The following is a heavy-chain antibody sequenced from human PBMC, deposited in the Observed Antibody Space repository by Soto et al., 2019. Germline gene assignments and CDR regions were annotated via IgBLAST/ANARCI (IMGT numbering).Heavy chain of an antibody. J-gene: IGHJ3*02. CDR3: ARKYIVGATADAFDI. V-gene: IGHV1-69*02. CDR2: IIPILGIA. Sequence: SVKVSCKASGGTFSSYTISWVRQAPGQGLEWMGRIIPILGIANYAQKFQGRVTITADKSTSTAYMELSSLRSEDTAVYYCARKYIVGATADAFDIWGQGTMVTVSS. CDR1: GGTFSSYT. D-gene: IGHD1-26*01.